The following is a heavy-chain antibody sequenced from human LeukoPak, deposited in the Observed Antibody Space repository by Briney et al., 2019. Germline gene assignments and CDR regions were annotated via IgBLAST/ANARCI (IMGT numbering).Heavy chain of an antibody. Sequence: GGSLRLSCAASGFTFSSYAMSWVRQAPGKGLEWVSAISGSGGSTYYADSVKGRFTISRDNSKNTLYLQMNNLRAEDTAVYYCAKDSRGRGSVKPYAFDIWGQGTMVTVSS. CDR3: AKDSRGRGSVKPYAFDI. V-gene: IGHV3-23*01. J-gene: IGHJ3*02. CDR2: ISGSGGST. CDR1: GFTFSSYA. D-gene: IGHD3-10*01.